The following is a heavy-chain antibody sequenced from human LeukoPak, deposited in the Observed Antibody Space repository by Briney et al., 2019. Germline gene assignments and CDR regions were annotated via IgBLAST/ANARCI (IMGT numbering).Heavy chain of an antibody. V-gene: IGHV1-2*04. J-gene: IGHJ3*02. CDR3: ARVNTYYYGSGVSRAFHM. Sequence: RASVKVSCKASGYTFTGYYMHWVRQAPGQGLEWMGWINPNSGGTNYAQKFQGWVTMTRDTSISTAYMELSRLRSEDTAVYYCARVNTYYYGSGVSRAFHMWGQGTMVTVSS. CDR1: GYTFTGYY. CDR2: INPNSGGT. D-gene: IGHD3-10*01.